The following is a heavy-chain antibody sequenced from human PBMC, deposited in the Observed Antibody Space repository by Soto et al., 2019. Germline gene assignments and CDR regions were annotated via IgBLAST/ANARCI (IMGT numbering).Heavy chain of an antibody. V-gene: IGHV3-23*01. D-gene: IGHD2-15*01. CDR3: AKRGSDCSGGSCYYYFDY. Sequence: EVQLLESGGGLVQPGGSLRLSCAASGFTFSSYAITWVRQAPGKGLEWVSAISGSGGSTYYADSVKGRFSISRDNSKNTMYLQMNSLRAEDTAVYYCAKRGSDCSGGSCYYYFDYWGQGTLVTVSS. CDR1: GFTFSSYA. J-gene: IGHJ4*02. CDR2: ISGSGGST.